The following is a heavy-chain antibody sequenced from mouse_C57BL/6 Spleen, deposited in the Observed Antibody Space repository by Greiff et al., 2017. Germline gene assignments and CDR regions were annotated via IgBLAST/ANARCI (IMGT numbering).Heavy chain of an antibody. V-gene: IGHV5-12*01. D-gene: IGHD2-4*01. CDR1: GFTFSDYY. CDR2: ISNGGGST. CDR3: ASVYYDYDWTAYYFDY. Sequence: EVQLVESGGGLVQPGGSLKLSCAASGFTFSDYYMYWVRQTPEKRLEWVAYISNGGGSTYYPDTVKGRFTISRDNAKNTLYLQMSRLKSEDTAMYYCASVYYDYDWTAYYFDYWGQGTTLTVSS. J-gene: IGHJ2*01.